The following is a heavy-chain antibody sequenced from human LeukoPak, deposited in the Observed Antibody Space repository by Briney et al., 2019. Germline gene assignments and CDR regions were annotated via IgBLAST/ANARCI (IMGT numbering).Heavy chain of an antibody. V-gene: IGHV4-34*01. D-gene: IGHD5-12*01. CDR2: INHSGST. J-gene: IGHJ4*02. CDR1: GGSFSGYY. Sequence: SETLSLTCTVYGGSFSGYYWSWIRQPPGKGLEWIGEINHSGSTNYNPSLKSRVTIPVDTSKNQFSLKLSSVTAADTAVYYCATSGGSGYVGDSFDYWGQGTLVTVSS. CDR3: ATSGGSGYVGDSFDY.